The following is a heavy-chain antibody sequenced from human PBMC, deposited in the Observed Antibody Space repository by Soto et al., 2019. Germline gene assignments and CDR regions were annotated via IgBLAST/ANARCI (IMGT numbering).Heavy chain of an antibody. Sequence: QLQLQESGSGLVKPSQTLSLTCAVSCGSISSGGYSWSWIRQPPGKGLEWIGYMYHSGSTYYNPSLKSRGTISIDRSKNQFSLQLSSVTAAETAVYYCARVPDYWGQGILVTVSS. CDR3: ARVPDY. V-gene: IGHV4-30-2*01. D-gene: IGHD2-2*01. CDR2: MYHSGST. J-gene: IGHJ4*02. CDR1: CGSISSGGYS.